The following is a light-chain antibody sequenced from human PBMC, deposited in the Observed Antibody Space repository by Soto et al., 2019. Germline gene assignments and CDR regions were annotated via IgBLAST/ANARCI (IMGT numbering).Light chain of an antibody. CDR1: QSVDGY. CDR3: QQYHKWHPIT. CDR2: GAS. Sequence: EVVITQSPGTLSVSLGESATLSCRASQSVDGYLAWYQQKPGQAPRLLIYGASTRATGVTARFRGGGSGTEFTLTISSLQYEDSAVHYCQQYHKWHPITFGQGTRLEIK. V-gene: IGKV3-15*01. J-gene: IGKJ5*01.